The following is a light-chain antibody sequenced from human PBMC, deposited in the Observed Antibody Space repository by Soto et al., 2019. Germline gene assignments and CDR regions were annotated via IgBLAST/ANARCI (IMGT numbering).Light chain of an antibody. CDR3: AAWDDSLSVL. V-gene: IGLV1-47*01. J-gene: IGLJ2*01. CDR2: RNN. Sequence: QSVLTQPPSASRTPGQRVTISCSGSSSNIGSNYVYWYQQLPGTAPKLLIYRNNERPSGVPDRFSGSKSGTSASLAISGLRSEDEADYYCAAWDDSLSVLFGGGTKVTV. CDR1: SSNIGSNY.